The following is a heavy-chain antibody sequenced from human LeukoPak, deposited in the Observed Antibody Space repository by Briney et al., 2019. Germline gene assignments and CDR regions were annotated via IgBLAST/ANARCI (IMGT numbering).Heavy chain of an antibody. J-gene: IGHJ3*02. CDR3: AREGGSGSDAFDI. D-gene: IGHD5-12*01. V-gene: IGHV3-53*04. CDR1: GFTVSSNY. CDR2: IYSGGST. Sequence: GGSLRLPCAASGFTVSSNYMSWVRQAPGKGLEWVSVIYSGGSTYYADSVKGRFTISRHNSKNTLYLQMNSLRAEDTAVYYCAREGGSGSDAFDIWGQGTMVTVSS.